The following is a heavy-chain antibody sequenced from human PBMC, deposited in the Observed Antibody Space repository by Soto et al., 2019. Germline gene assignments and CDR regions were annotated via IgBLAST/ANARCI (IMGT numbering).Heavy chain of an antibody. J-gene: IGHJ4*02. D-gene: IGHD3-22*01. V-gene: IGHV5-51*01. CDR1: GYSFTSYF. Sequence: GDSLNISCKCAGYSFTSYFIFCVGQMPGEVREWMGRIYAVDCYTRYSPSFQGQVTISADNSISTAYLQWSSLKASDTAMYYCARQPSYDSRGYYWGYFEYWGKANTVPVSS. CDR3: ARQPSYDSRGYYWGYFEY. CDR2: IYAVDCYT.